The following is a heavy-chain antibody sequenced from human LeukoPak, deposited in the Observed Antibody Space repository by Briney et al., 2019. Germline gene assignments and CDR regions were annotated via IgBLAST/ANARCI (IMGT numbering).Heavy chain of an antibody. V-gene: IGHV4-39*01. Sequence: SETLSLTCSVSGESIKSTSNYWAWVRQPPGKGLEWIGHIYYSTNTYYNSSLKSRVTISDDTSKNQVSLSLRSVTAADTALYFCVRRVAGTFHFDKLGEGSLVSVSS. CDR3: VRRVAGTFHFDK. CDR1: GESIKSTSNY. J-gene: IGHJ4*02. CDR2: IYYSTNT. D-gene: IGHD6-19*01.